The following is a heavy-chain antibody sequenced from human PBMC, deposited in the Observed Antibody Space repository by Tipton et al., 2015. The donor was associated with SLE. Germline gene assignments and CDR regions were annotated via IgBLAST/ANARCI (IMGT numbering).Heavy chain of an antibody. CDR1: GFAVTSRY. V-gene: IGHV3-66*01. D-gene: IGHD6-6*01. CDR2: IYRDGTI. CDR3: AMAETHGLVLDD. Sequence: SLILSCAGSGFAVTSRYMSWVRQAPGKGLEWVSVIYRDGTIYYINSVKGRFTISRDSSRNTLYLQMNSLRADDTGVYYCAMAETHGLVLDDWGQGTRVIVSS. J-gene: IGHJ4*02.